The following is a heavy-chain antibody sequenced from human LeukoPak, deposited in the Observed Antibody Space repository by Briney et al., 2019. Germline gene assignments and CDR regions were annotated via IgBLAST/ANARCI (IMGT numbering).Heavy chain of an antibody. CDR1: GGTFSSYA. D-gene: IGHD3-10*01. J-gene: IGHJ3*02. CDR2: IIPIFGTA. V-gene: IGHV1-69*06. Sequence: SVKVSCKASGGTFSSYAISWVRQAPGQGLEWMGGIIPIFGTANYAQKFQGRVTMTEDTSTDTAYMELSSLRSEDTAVYYCATGFSGSYYRDDAFDIWGQGTMVTVSS. CDR3: ATGFSGSYYRDDAFDI.